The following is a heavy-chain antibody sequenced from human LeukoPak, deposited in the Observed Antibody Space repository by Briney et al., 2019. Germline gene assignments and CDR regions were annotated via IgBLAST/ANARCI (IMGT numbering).Heavy chain of an antibody. CDR1: GGAFSSYA. J-gene: IGHJ6*03. D-gene: IGHD3-16*02. V-gene: IGHV1-69*05. Sequence: ASVKVSCKASGGAFSSYAISWVRQAPGQGLEWMGGIIPIFGTANYAQKFQGRVTITTDESTSTAYMELSSLRSEDTAVYYCARGPSYDYVWGSYRYDDYYYMDVWGKGTTVTVSS. CDR3: ARGPSYDYVWGSYRYDDYYYMDV. CDR2: IIPIFGTA.